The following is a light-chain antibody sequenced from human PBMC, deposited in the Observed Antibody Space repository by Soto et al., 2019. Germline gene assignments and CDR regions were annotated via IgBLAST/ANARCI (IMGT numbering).Light chain of an antibody. V-gene: IGLV1-44*01. Sequence: QSVLTQPTSASGTPGQRVTISCSGSSSNIGSNTVNWYQQLPGTAPKLLIYSNNQRPSGVPDRFSGSKSGTSASLAISGLQSEDEADYYCAAWDDSLNGVVFGGGTKLPS. J-gene: IGLJ2*01. CDR1: SSNIGSNT. CDR2: SNN. CDR3: AAWDDSLNGVV.